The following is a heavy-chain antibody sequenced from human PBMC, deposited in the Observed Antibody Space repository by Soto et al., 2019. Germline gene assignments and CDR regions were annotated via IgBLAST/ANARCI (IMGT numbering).Heavy chain of an antibody. CDR2: ISRDGSYI. J-gene: IGHJ5*01. D-gene: IGHD3-3*01. CDR3: ARTRNGGVADSFDS. CDR1: GFTFSRHA. V-gene: IGHV3-30*04. Sequence: GGSLRLSCAASGFTFSRHAIHWGRLTPGRGLEWVLAISRDGSYIYYTDSVKGRFTVSRDNSKNTVFVQMNRLIPDDTALYFCARTRNGGVADSFDSWGQGTRVTVSS.